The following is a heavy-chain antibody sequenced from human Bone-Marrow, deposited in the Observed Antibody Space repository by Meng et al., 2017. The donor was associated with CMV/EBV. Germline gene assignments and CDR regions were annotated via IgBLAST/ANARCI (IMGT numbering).Heavy chain of an antibody. Sequence: ASVKVSCKASGYTFTSYYMHWVRQAPGQGLEWMGIINPSGGSTSYAQKFQGRVTMTRDTSTSTVYMELSSLRSEDTAVYYCASRYCSSTSCSLFGGYYYYGMDVWGQGNTVTVSS. CDR1: GYTFTSYY. CDR2: INPSGGST. J-gene: IGHJ6*02. CDR3: ASRYCSSTSCSLFGGYYYYGMDV. V-gene: IGHV1-46*01. D-gene: IGHD2-2*01.